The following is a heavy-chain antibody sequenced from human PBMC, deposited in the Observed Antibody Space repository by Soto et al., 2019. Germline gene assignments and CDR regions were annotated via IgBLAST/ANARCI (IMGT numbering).Heavy chain of an antibody. CDR1: GYSFTNYW. CDR3: ARREFYYGGCDY. J-gene: IGHJ4*02. CDR2: IDPSDSYT. D-gene: IGHD3-10*01. V-gene: IGHV5-10-1*01. Sequence: EVQLVHSGAEVKKPGESLRISCRGSGYSFTNYWISWVRQTPGKGLEWMGRIDPSDSYTNYGPSFQGHVTISADKSISTAYLQWSSLKASDTAIYYCARREFYYGGCDYWGQGTLVTVSS.